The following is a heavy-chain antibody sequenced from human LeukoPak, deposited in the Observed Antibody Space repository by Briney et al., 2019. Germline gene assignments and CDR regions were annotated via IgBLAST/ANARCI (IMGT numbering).Heavy chain of an antibody. CDR2: IYPDDSDT. Sequence: RVSLQISCEGPGSPFTTYWIAWVRQMPAKGLEWMGIIYPDDSDTRYSPSFQGQVTISVDKSISTAYLQWTSLKASDTAMYYCARSEYYDILTGSVWFDPWGQGTLVTVSS. CDR1: GSPFTTYW. CDR3: ARSEYYDILTGSVWFDP. V-gene: IGHV5-51*01. D-gene: IGHD3-9*01. J-gene: IGHJ5*02.